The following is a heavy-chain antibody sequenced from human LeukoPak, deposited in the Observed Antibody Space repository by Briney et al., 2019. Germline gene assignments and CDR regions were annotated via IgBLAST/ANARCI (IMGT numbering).Heavy chain of an antibody. Sequence: GGSLRLSCAASGFTFSSYGMHWVRQAPGKGLEWVAVISYDGSNKYYADSVKGRFTISRDNSKNTLYLQMNSLRAEDTAVYYCAKQIFKGYYDSSGWDPHYYYGMDVWGQGTTVTVSS. D-gene: IGHD3-22*01. J-gene: IGHJ6*02. CDR3: AKQIFKGYYDSSGWDPHYYYGMDV. V-gene: IGHV3-30*18. CDR1: GFTFSSYG. CDR2: ISYDGSNK.